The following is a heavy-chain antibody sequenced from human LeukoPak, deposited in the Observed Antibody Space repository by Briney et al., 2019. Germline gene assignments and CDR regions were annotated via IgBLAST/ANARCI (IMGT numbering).Heavy chain of an antibody. D-gene: IGHD2-21*01. CDR1: GFTFSGYS. J-gene: IGHJ4*02. CDR2: INGSGDAT. Sequence: GGSLRLSCAASGFTFSGYSLNWVRQAPGKGLEWVSSINGSGDATKYADSVMGRFSVSRDNSKNTVSLQMNSLRAEDTAVYYCVKSDCGSDGCKLLSFWGQGTLVTASS. V-gene: IGHV3-23*01. CDR3: VKSDCGSDGCKLLSF.